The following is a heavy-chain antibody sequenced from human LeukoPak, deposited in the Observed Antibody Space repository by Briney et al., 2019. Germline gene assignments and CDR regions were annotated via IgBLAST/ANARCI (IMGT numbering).Heavy chain of an antibody. CDR1: GFTFSSYA. Sequence: GGSLRLSCTPSGFTFSSYAMSWVRQAPGKGLEWVSAISGSGGSTYYADSVKGRFTISRDNSKNTLYLQMNSLRAEDTAVYYCAKAYCSSTSCYSTKLNYYFDYWGQGTLVTVSS. CDR2: ISGSGGST. CDR3: AKAYCSSTSCYSTKLNYYFDY. J-gene: IGHJ4*02. D-gene: IGHD2-2*01. V-gene: IGHV3-23*01.